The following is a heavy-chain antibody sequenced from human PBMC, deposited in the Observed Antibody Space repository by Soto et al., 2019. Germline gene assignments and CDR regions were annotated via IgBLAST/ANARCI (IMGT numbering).Heavy chain of an antibody. V-gene: IGHV4-59*01. J-gene: IGHJ5*02. CDR1: GDSISSYY. D-gene: IGHD5-12*01. Sequence: KTSETLSLTCTVSGDSISSYYWSWIRQPPGKGLEWIGYTYYSGSTNYNPSLKSRVTISVDTPKNQFSLKLTSVTAADTAVYYCARGVATIGPWGQGTLVTVSS. CDR3: ARGVATIGP. CDR2: TYYSGST.